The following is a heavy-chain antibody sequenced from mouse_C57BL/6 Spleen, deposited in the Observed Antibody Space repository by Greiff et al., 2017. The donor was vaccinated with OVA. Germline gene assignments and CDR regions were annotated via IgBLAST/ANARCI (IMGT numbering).Heavy chain of an antibody. CDR2: IYPGDGDT. D-gene: IGHD1-1*01. J-gene: IGHJ2*01. Sequence: QVQLKQSGAELVKPGASVKISCKASGYAFSSYWMNWVKQRPGKGLEWIGQIYPGDGDTNYNGKFKGKATLTADKSSSTAYMQLSSLTSEDSAVYFCARFGTTLPTYFDYWGQGTTLTVSS. V-gene: IGHV1-80*01. CDR3: ARFGTTLPTYFDY. CDR1: GYAFSSYW.